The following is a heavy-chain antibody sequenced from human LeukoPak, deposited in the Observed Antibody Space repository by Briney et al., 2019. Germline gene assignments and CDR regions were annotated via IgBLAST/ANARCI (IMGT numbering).Heavy chain of an antibody. Sequence: ASVKVSSKASGYTFTGYYMHWVRQAPGQGLEWMGWINPNSGGTNYAQKFQGRVTMTRDTSISTAYMELSRLRSDDTAVYYCAREVGIAVAEPFYYYYGMDVWGQGTTVTVSS. CDR2: INPNSGGT. CDR1: GYTFTGYY. D-gene: IGHD6-19*01. V-gene: IGHV1-2*02. CDR3: AREVGIAVAEPFYYYYGMDV. J-gene: IGHJ6*02.